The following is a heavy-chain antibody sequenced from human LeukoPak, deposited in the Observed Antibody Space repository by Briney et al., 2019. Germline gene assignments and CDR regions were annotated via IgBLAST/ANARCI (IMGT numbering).Heavy chain of an antibody. CDR3: ARDGLVVAADYYYYYMDV. V-gene: IGHV3-21*01. J-gene: IGHJ6*03. Sequence: PGGSLRLSCAASGFTFSNYSMNWVRQAPGKGLEWVSSISSSSSYIYYADSVKGRFTISRDNAKNSLYLQMNSLRAEDTAVYYCARDGLVVAADYYYYYMDVWGKGTTVTVSS. D-gene: IGHD2-15*01. CDR2: ISSSSSYI. CDR1: GFTFSNYS.